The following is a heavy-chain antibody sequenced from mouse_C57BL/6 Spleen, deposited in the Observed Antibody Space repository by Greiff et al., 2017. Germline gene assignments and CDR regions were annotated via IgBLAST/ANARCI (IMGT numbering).Heavy chain of an antibody. Sequence: EVQVVESVAELVRPGASVKLSCTASGFNIKNTYMHWVKQRPEQGLEWIGRIDPANGNTKYAPKFQGKATITADTSSNTAYLQLSSLTSEDTAIYYCARGGVTTVAPGYFDVWGTGTTVTVSS. CDR3: ARGGVTTVAPGYFDV. CDR2: IDPANGNT. J-gene: IGHJ1*03. CDR1: GFNIKNTY. V-gene: IGHV14-3*01. D-gene: IGHD1-1*01.